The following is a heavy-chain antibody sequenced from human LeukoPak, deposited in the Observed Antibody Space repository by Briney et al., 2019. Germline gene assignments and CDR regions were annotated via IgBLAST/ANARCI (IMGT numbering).Heavy chain of an antibody. Sequence: GGSLRLSCAASGFTFNSYGMHWVRQAPGKGLEWVAFIRSDGSNKYYADSVKGRFTISRDNSKNTLYLQMNSLGPEDTAIYYCASHYKTTGSNPQPDYWGQGTLVTVSS. J-gene: IGHJ4*02. V-gene: IGHV3-30*02. CDR1: GFTFNSYG. CDR3: ASHYKTTGSNPQPDY. D-gene: IGHD4-11*01. CDR2: IRSDGSNK.